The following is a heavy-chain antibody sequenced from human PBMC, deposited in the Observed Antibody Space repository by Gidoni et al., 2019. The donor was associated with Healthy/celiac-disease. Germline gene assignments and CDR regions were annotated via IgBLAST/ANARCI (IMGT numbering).Heavy chain of an antibody. CDR1: GYSFTSYW. Sequence: EVQLVQSGAEVKKPGASLKISCKGSGYSFTSYWIGWVRQMPGKGLEWMGIIYPGDSDTRYSPSFQGQVTISADKSISTAYLQWSSLKASDTAMYYCARNGEKNYYDSSGYHWFDPWGQGTLVTVSS. V-gene: IGHV5-51*01. CDR2: IYPGDSDT. CDR3: ARNGEKNYYDSSGYHWFDP. J-gene: IGHJ5*02. D-gene: IGHD3-22*01.